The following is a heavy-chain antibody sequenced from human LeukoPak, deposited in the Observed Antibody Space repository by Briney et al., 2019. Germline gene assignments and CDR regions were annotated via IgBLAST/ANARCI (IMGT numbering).Heavy chain of an antibody. CDR3: ASAHYEATGLGYYFKF. V-gene: IGHV4-38-2*02. CDR1: GYSISSGYY. CDR2: VYHTGTS. D-gene: IGHD2-8*02. J-gene: IGHJ4*02. Sequence: SETLSLTCNVSGYSISSGYYWGWIRQSPGKGLEWIGTVYHTGTSYYSPSLKSRLAISLDTSTNRFSLKLNSVTATDTAVYYCASAHYEATGLGYYFKFWGQGTLVSVSS.